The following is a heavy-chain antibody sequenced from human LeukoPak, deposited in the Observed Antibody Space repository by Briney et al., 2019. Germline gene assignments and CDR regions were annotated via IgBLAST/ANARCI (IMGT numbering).Heavy chain of an antibody. J-gene: IGHJ5*02. CDR2: IDNSGST. V-gene: IGHV4-39*01. CDR1: GGSISSSSYY. CDR3: ARHGRYGSGNSFDP. D-gene: IGHD3-10*01. Sequence: SETLSLTCTVSGGSISSSSYYWGWIRPPPGKGLEWIRSIDNSGSTYCNPSLKSRLTISVDTSKNQFSLRLSSVTAADTAVYYCARHGRYGSGNSFDPWGQGTLVTVSS.